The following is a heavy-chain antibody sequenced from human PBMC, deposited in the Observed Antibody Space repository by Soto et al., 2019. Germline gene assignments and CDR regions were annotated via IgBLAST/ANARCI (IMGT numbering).Heavy chain of an antibody. CDR3: ARDLSSCSSARCYSFYYGMDL. J-gene: IGHJ6*02. Sequence: GGSLRLSCAASGFTFSSYGMHWVRQAPGKGLEWVAVISYDGSNKYYADSVKGRFTISRDNSKNTLYLQMNSLRAEDTAVYYCARDLSSCSSARCYSFYYGMDLWGQGTTVTVSS. CDR1: GFTFSSYG. D-gene: IGHD2-2*01. V-gene: IGHV3-30*03. CDR2: ISYDGSNK.